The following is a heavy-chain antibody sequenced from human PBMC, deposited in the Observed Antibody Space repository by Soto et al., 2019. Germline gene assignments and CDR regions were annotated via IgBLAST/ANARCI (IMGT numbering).Heavy chain of an antibody. V-gene: IGHV1-8*01. D-gene: IGHD6-13*01. Sequence: QVQLVQSGAEAKKPGASVKVSCKASGYTFTSYDINWVRQATGQGLEWMGWMNPNSGNTGYAQESQGRVTMTRNTSISTAYMDRSSLSSDDTAVYYWARERAAAGFDYWGQGTLVTVSS. CDR1: GYTFTSYD. CDR3: ARERAAAGFDY. J-gene: IGHJ4*02. CDR2: MNPNSGNT.